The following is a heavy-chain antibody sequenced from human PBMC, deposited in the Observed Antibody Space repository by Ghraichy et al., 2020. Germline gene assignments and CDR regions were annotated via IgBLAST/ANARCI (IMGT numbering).Heavy chain of an antibody. CDR2: ISGSGHST. J-gene: IGHJ4*02. Sequence: GGSLRLSCAASGFTFSTYAMSWVRQAPGKGLEWVSVISGSGHSTYYADSVTGRFTISRDNPKNTLYLQMNSLRAEDTAVYYCARRDPKSNFDSWGQGTLVTVSS. CDR3: ARRDPKSNFDS. V-gene: IGHV3-23*01. CDR1: GFTFSTYA.